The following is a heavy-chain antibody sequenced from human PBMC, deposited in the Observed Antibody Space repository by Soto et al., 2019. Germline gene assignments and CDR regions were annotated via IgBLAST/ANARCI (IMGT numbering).Heavy chain of an antibody. CDR3: ARTKDYSSSLDY. CDR1: GYTLTELS. D-gene: IGHD6-6*01. Sequence: ASVKVSCTVSGYTLTELSMHWVRQAPGKGLEWMGGFDPEDGETIYAQKFQGRVTMTEDTSTDTAYMELSSLRSEDTAVYYCARTKDYSSSLDYWGQGALVTVSS. J-gene: IGHJ4*02. CDR2: FDPEDGET. V-gene: IGHV1-24*01.